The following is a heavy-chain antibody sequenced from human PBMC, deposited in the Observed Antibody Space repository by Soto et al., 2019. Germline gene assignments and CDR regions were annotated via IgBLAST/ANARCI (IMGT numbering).Heavy chain of an antibody. D-gene: IGHD2-2*01. CDR1: GFTFSSYC. CDR2: ILYDGSNK. J-gene: IGHJ6*02. Sequence: GGSLRLSCAASGFTFSSYCMHWVRQAPGKGLEWVAVILYDGSNKYYADSVKGRFTISRDNSKNTLYLQMNSLRAEDTAVYYCAKVRAVDYYYYGMDVWGQGTTVTVSS. V-gene: IGHV3-30*18. CDR3: AKVRAVDYYYYGMDV.